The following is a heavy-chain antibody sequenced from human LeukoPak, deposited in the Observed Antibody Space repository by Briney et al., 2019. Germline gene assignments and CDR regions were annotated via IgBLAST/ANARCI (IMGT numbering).Heavy chain of an antibody. J-gene: IGHJ4*02. Sequence: GGSLRLSCAASGFTFNNHAMSWVRQAPGKGLEWVSYISSSSYTIYYADSVKGRFTISRDNAKNSLYLQMNSLRAEDTAVYFCARVKYYYDSSGYYEYYFDYWGQGTLVTVSS. D-gene: IGHD3-22*01. V-gene: IGHV3-48*04. CDR3: ARVKYYYDSSGYYEYYFDY. CDR1: GFTFNNHA. CDR2: ISSSSYTI.